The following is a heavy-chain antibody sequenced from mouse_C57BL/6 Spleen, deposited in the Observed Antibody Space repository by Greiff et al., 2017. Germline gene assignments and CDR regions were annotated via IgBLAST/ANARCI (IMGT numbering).Heavy chain of an antibody. V-gene: IGHV14-2*01. CDR1: GFNIKDYY. D-gene: IGHD2-3*01. CDR2: IDPEDGET. Sequence: EVQLQQSGAELVKPGASVKLSCTASGFNIKDYYMHWVKQRTEQGLEWIGRIDPEDGETKYAPQFQGKATITADTPSNTAYLQLSSLTSEDTAVYYCGRGGYERGNYFDYWGQGTTLTVSS. CDR3: GRGGYERGNYFDY. J-gene: IGHJ2*01.